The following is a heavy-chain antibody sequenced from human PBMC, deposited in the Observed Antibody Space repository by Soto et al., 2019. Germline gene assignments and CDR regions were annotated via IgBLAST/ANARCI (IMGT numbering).Heavy chain of an antibody. CDR1: GGSISDYY. CDR2: IYHSWST. J-gene: IGHJ4*02. CDR3: ARASRNYFAY. V-gene: IGHV4-59*01. Sequence: QVQLQESGPGLVKPSETLSLTCTVSGGSISDYYWSWILQSPGKGLEWIGYIYHSWSTYYNPSLKSRVTISLDASKTQFSLKLSSLTTADTAVYYCARASRNYFAYWGQGAMVTVSS.